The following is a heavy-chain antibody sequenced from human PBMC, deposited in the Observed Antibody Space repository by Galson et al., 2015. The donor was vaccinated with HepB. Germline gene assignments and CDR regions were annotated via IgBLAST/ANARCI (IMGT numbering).Heavy chain of an antibody. Sequence: SLRLSCAASGFTFSSYWMSWVRQAPGKGLEWVANIKQDGSEKYYVDSVKGRFTISRDNAKNSLYLQMNSLRAEDTAVYYCASAYSSSWYWFDPWGQGTLVTVSS. CDR2: IKQDGSEK. D-gene: IGHD6-13*01. V-gene: IGHV3-7*03. CDR3: ASAYSSSWYWFDP. CDR1: GFTFSSYW. J-gene: IGHJ5*02.